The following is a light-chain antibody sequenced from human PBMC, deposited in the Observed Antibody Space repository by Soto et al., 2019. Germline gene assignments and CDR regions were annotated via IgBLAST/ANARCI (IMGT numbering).Light chain of an antibody. CDR1: QSISPW. J-gene: IGKJ4*01. CDR3: QQYNTYPLT. CDR2: KAS. V-gene: IGKV1-5*03. Sequence: DIHMTQSPSTLSASVGDSVTITCRPSQSISPWLAWYQQKPGKAPTLLIYKASSLEGGVPSRFSGSGSGTNFNITISSLQPDDFATYYCQQYNTYPLTFGGGTKVDIK.